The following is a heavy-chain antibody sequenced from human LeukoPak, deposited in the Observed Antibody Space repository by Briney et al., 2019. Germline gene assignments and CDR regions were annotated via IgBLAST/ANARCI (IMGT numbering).Heavy chain of an antibody. D-gene: IGHD3-10*01. V-gene: IGHV3-23*01. J-gene: IGHJ4*02. CDR1: RFTFSSYA. CDR3: AKDVRGASTGFDY. Sequence: PGGSLRLSCAASRFTFSSYAMSWVRQAPGKGLEWVSGVSGTGGNTYYADSVKGRFTISRDNSKNTPYLQMNSLRAEDTAVYYCAKDVRGASTGFDYWGQGALVTVSS. CDR2: VSGTGGNT.